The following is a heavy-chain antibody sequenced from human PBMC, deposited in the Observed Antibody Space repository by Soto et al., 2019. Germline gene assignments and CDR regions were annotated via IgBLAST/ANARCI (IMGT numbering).Heavy chain of an antibody. CDR3: AKVGENDGDPHLDCYYYGMDV. Sequence: QVQLVQSGAEVKKPGASVKVSCKASGYDVTRYYIHWVRQGPGQGLEWMGIINPPGGGRTKYAQNFKGRVPVTSDRSTSTVYMELTSLRSDDTAGYYCAKVGENDGDPHLDCYYYGMDVWGQGTTVTVSS. CDR2: INPPGGGRT. D-gene: IGHD1-1*01. V-gene: IGHV1-46*01. CDR1: GYDVTRYY. J-gene: IGHJ6*02.